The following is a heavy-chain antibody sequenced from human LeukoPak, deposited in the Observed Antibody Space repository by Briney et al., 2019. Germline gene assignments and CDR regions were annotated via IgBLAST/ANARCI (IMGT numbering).Heavy chain of an antibody. Sequence: PRGTLRLSCLASGLTSINHGMNCVPQAPGKGLEWVSGLTLIGDITYYADSVNGRFTISRDNSQNTLYLQMNSLRAEDTAVYYCVIPVTQSGYDFHRRARLNDYWGQGTLVTVSS. CDR3: VIPVTQSGYDFHRRARLNDY. CDR2: LTLIGDIT. CDR1: GLTSINHG. V-gene: IGHV3-23*01. D-gene: IGHD5-12*01. J-gene: IGHJ4*02.